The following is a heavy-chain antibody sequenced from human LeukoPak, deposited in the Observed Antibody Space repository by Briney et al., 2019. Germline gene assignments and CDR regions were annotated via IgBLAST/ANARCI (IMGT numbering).Heavy chain of an antibody. CDR3: ARDNRGIAVAYDY. J-gene: IGHJ4*02. CDR2: ISSSGGTI. CDR1: GESISGFY. Sequence: KTSETLSLTCTVSGESISGFYWTWIRQPPGKGLEWVSYISSSGGTIYYADSVKGRFTISRDNAKNSLYLEMNSLRAEDTAVYYCARDNRGIAVAYDYWGQGTLVTVSS. V-gene: IGHV3-11*04. D-gene: IGHD6-19*01.